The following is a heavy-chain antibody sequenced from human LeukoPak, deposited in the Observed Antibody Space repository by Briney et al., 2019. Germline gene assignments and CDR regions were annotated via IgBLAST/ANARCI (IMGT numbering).Heavy chain of an antibody. D-gene: IGHD5/OR15-5a*01. Sequence: GGSLRLSCAASGFTFSNSAMNWVRQAPGKGLEWVSSINNVGSHIYYADSVKGRFTISRDNAKNSLYLQMNSLRAEDTAVYYCARIGVYDLDAPSWGQGTLVTVSS. CDR1: GFTFSNSA. CDR2: INNVGSHI. CDR3: ARIGVYDLDAPS. V-gene: IGHV3-21*01. J-gene: IGHJ4*02.